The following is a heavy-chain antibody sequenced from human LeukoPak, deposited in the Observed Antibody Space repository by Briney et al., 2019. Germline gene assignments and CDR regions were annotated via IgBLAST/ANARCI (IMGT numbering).Heavy chain of an antibody. D-gene: IGHD6-19*01. J-gene: IGHJ5*02. CDR2: ISGGGERT. V-gene: IGHV3-23*01. CDR1: GIVFSNTA. CDR3: GKDGGQYSSGPEFDP. Sequence: GGSLRLSCAASGIVFSNTAMNWARQSPGRGLEWVSAISGGGERTFYADSVKGRFTISRDNTKNMVYLQMNSLRADDTAIYYCGKDGGQYSSGPEFDPRGQGALVTVSS.